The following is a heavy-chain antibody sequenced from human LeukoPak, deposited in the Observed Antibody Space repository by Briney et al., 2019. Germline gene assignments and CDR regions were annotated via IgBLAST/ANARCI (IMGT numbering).Heavy chain of an antibody. J-gene: IGHJ4*02. CDR2: IRYDGSNK. Sequence: PGGSLRLSCAASGFTFSTYWMSWVRQAPGKGLEWVAFIRYDGSNKYYADSVKGRFTISRDNSKNTLYLQMNSLRAEDTAVYYCAKVEVSVVRGVIDFDYWGQGTLVTVSS. CDR3: AKVEVSVVRGVIDFDY. CDR1: GFTFSTYW. D-gene: IGHD3-10*01. V-gene: IGHV3-30*02.